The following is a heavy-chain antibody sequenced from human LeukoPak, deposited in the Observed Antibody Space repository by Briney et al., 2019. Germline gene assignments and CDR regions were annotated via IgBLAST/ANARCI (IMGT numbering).Heavy chain of an antibody. CDR3: ASYPVLAVANAFDI. CDR2: INSDGSST. CDR1: GFTFSSYW. J-gene: IGHJ3*02. D-gene: IGHD6-19*01. Sequence: PGGSLRLSCAASGFTFSSYWMHWVRQAPGKGLVWVSRINSDGSSTSYADSVKGRFTISRDNAKNTLYLQMNSLRAEDTAVYYCASYPVLAVANAFDIWGQGTMVTVSS. V-gene: IGHV3-74*01.